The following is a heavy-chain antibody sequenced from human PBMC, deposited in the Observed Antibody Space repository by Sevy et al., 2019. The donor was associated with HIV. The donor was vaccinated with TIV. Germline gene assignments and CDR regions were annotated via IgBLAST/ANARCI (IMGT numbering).Heavy chain of an antibody. J-gene: IGHJ6*02. CDR1: GFTFSSYG. D-gene: IGHD3-3*01. CDR2: IRYDGSNK. CDR3: AKDRGRSDFWSGYSPGDGMDV. Sequence: GGSLRLSCVASGFTFSSYGMHWVRQAPGKGLEWVAFIRYDGSNKYYADSVKGRFTISRENSKNTLYLQMNSLRAEDTAVYYCAKDRGRSDFWSGYSPGDGMDVWGQGTTVTVSS. V-gene: IGHV3-30*02.